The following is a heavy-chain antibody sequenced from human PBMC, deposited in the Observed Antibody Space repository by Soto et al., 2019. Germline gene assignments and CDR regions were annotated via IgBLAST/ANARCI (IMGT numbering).Heavy chain of an antibody. CDR3: VAGPISMVRSNSWFDP. D-gene: IGHD3-10*01. CDR1: AATFSNSA. CDR2: IRGSGEDT. Sequence: EVPLLESGGDLVHPGGSLRRACAASAATFSNSAMSWVRQAPGKGLEWVSSIRGSGEDTYFAESVKGRFSLSSDNATKPLYLEMERLPPLDTATDFCVAGPISMVRSNSWFDPGGQGTLVLVSS. J-gene: IGHJ5*02. V-gene: IGHV3-23*01.